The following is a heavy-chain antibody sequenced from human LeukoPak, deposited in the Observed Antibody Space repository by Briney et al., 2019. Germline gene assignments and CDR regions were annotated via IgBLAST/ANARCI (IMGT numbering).Heavy chain of an antibody. V-gene: IGHV1-8*03. CDR3: ARALWSGWYGDLDY. CDR2: MNPNSGNT. CDR1: GYTFTSYD. J-gene: IGHJ4*02. D-gene: IGHD6-19*01. Sequence: ASVKVSCKASGYTFTSYDINWVRQATGQGLEWMGWMNPNSGNTGYAQKFQGRVTITRNTSISTAYMELSRLRSDDTAVYYCARALWSGWYGDLDYWGQGTLVTVSS.